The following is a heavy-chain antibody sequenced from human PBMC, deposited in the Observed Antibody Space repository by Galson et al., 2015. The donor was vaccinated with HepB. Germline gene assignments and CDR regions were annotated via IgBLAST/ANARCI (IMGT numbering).Heavy chain of an antibody. CDR2: ISWNSGSI. D-gene: IGHD4-23*01. V-gene: IGHV3-9*01. CDR1: GFTFDDYA. CDR3: AKDITVGAEYGMDV. J-gene: IGHJ6*02. Sequence: SLRLSCAASGFTFDDYAMHWVRQAPGKGLEWVSGISWNSGSIGYADSVKGRFTISRDNAKNSLYLQMNSLRAEDTALYYCAKDITVGAEYGMDVWGQGTTVTVSS.